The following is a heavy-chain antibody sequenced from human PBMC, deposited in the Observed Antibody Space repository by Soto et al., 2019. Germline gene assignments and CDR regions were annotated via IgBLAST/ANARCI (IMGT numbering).Heavy chain of an antibody. CDR2: IYPGDSDT. V-gene: IGHV5-51*01. Sequence: GESLKISCNGSGYSFTSYWIGWVRQMPGKGLEWMGIIYPGDSDTRYSPSFQGQVTISADKSISTAYLQWSSLKASDTAMYYCARQGAFWSGYYQEDNWFDPWGQGTPVTVSS. D-gene: IGHD3-3*01. CDR3: ARQGAFWSGYYQEDNWFDP. CDR1: GYSFTSYW. J-gene: IGHJ5*02.